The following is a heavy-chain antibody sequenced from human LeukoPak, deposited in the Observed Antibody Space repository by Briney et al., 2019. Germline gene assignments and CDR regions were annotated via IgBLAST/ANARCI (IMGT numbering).Heavy chain of an antibody. CDR3: ASTPMGTYYFDY. CDR1: GFTVSSNY. Sequence: PGGSLRLSCAASGFTVSSNYMSWVRQAPGKGLEWVSVIYSGGSTYYADSVKGRFTISRDNSKNTLYLQMNSLSAEDTAIYYCASTPMGTYYFDYWGQGALVTVSS. CDR2: IYSGGST. D-gene: IGHD7-27*01. V-gene: IGHV3-53*01. J-gene: IGHJ4*02.